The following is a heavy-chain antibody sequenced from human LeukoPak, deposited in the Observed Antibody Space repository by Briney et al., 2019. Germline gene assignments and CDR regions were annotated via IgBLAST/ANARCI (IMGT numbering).Heavy chain of an antibody. J-gene: IGHJ4*02. D-gene: IGHD4-17*01. Sequence: ASVKVSCKPSGYTFRTHGLSWVRQAPGQGLEWMGWISSYNGNTNYAQKVQGRLTMTTDTSTSAAYMELRSLRSDDTAVYYCARGNDYGDPLDYWGQGTQVTVSS. CDR3: ARGNDYGDPLDY. CDR1: GYTFRTHG. V-gene: IGHV1-18*01. CDR2: ISSYNGNT.